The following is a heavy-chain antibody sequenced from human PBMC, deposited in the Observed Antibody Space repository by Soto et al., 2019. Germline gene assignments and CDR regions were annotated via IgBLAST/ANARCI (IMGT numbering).Heavy chain of an antibody. CDR1: GGSISSYY. CDR3: VARGYATGPFDY. Sequence: QVQLQESGPGLVKPSETLSLTCTVSGGSISSYYWSWIRQPPGKGLEWIGYIYYSGSTNYNPSLKSRVTMSVDPSKNQFSMKLSSVTAADTAVYYCVARGYATGPFDYWGQGTLVTVSS. D-gene: IGHD3-22*01. J-gene: IGHJ4*02. CDR2: IYYSGST. V-gene: IGHV4-59*01.